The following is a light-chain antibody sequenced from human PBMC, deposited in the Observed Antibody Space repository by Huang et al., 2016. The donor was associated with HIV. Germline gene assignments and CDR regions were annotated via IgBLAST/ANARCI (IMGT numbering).Light chain of an antibody. CDR1: QSVRGS. CDR3: QQRSNWPPTLT. CDR2: DAS. Sequence: EIVLTQSPATLSLSPGERATLSCRASQSVRGSLAWYQQKPGQAPSLLIYDASNGATGIPARFSGSGSGTDFTLTISSLEPEDFAVYYCQQRSNWPPTLTFGGGTKVEIK. V-gene: IGKV3-11*01. J-gene: IGKJ4*01.